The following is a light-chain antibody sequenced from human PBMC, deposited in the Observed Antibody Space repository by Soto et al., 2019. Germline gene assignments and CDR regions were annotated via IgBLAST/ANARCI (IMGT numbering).Light chain of an antibody. Sequence: EIVMTQSPATLSVSPGERATLSCRPSQRVSSSLAWYQQKPGQAPRLLIYGMSTRATGVPARFSGSGSGTEFTLTISSLQSEDFAVYYCQQYNSWPPLTFGGGTKVEIK. CDR2: GMS. CDR3: QQYNSWPPLT. J-gene: IGKJ4*01. V-gene: IGKV3-15*01. CDR1: QRVSSS.